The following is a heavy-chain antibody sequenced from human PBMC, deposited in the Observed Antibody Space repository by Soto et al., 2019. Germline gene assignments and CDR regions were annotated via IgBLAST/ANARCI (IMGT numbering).Heavy chain of an antibody. Sequence: SQTLSLTCVISGYSVSRSSVAWNWVRQSPSRGLEWLGRTYYRSRWYSDFAVSVRGRIVINADTSKNQFSLQLNSVTPEDTAVYFCARSEEDSDYYYYGLDVWGQGTTVTVSS. CDR2: TYYRSRWYS. CDR1: GYSVSRSSVA. J-gene: IGHJ6*02. V-gene: IGHV6-1*01. CDR3: ARSEEDSDYYYYGLDV. D-gene: IGHD2-15*01.